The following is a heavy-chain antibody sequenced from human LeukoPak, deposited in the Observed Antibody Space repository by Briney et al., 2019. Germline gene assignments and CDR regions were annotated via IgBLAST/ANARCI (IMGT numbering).Heavy chain of an antibody. CDR1: GGSISSYY. CDR3: ARLRMVRGPIGY. V-gene: IGHV4-59*08. CDR2: IYYSGST. D-gene: IGHD3-10*01. J-gene: IGHJ4*02. Sequence: PSETLSLTCTVSGGSISSYYWSWIRQPPGKGLEWIGYIYYSGSTNYNPSLKSRVPISVDTSKNQFSLKLSFVTAADTAVYYCARLRMVRGPIGYWGQGTLVTVSS.